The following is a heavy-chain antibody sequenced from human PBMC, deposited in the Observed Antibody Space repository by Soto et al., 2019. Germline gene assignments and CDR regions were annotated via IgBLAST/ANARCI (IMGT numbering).Heavy chain of an antibody. J-gene: IGHJ5*02. CDR1: GFTFSSYA. CDR3: AKGRLRYFDWLPGFGDNWFDP. Sequence: PGGSLRLSCAASGFTFSSYAMSWVRQAPGKGLEWVSAISGSGGSTYYADSVKGRFTISRDNSKNTLYLQMNSLRAEDTAVYYCAKGRLRYFDWLPGFGDNWFDPWGQGTLVTVSS. V-gene: IGHV3-23*01. D-gene: IGHD3-9*01. CDR2: ISGSGGST.